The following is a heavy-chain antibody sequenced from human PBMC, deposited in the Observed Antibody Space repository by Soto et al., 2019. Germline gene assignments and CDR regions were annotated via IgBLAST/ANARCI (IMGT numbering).Heavy chain of an antibody. CDR1: GYSCDNTW. V-gene: IGHV5-51*01. Sequence: EPITISCRVAGYSCDNTWATWVIQRPGKGLEWMGIIYPGDSETRYSPSFLGKVTISADKSINTAYLQWTSLKASDTAMSYCARHGAYSSSEFWVQGTLDTVS. J-gene: IGHJ4*02. CDR3: ARHGAYSSSEF. CDR2: IYPGDSET. D-gene: IGHD6-19*01.